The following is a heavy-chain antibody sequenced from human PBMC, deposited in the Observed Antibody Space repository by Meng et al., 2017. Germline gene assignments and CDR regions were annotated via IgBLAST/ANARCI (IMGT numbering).Heavy chain of an antibody. Sequence: ASAKVSCKASGGTFSSYAISWVRQAPGQGLEWMGWINPNSGGTNYAQKFQGRVTMTRDTSISTAYMELSRLRSDDTAVYYCARESRGLLWFGELFDYWGQGTLVTVSS. D-gene: IGHD3-10*01. CDR3: ARESRGLLWFGELFDY. CDR1: GGTFSSYA. V-gene: IGHV1-2*02. CDR2: INPNSGGT. J-gene: IGHJ4*02.